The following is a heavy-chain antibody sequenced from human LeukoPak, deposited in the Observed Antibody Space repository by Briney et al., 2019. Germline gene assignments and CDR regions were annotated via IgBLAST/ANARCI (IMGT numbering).Heavy chain of an antibody. CDR1: GFTFSSYW. J-gene: IGHJ4*02. CDR2: IKQDGSEK. D-gene: IGHD3-16*01. CDR3: AREDNMITFGGLDY. V-gene: IGHV3-7*01. Sequence: GGSLRLSCAASGFTFSSYWMSWVRQAPGKGLEWVANIKQDGSEKYYVDSVKGRFTISRDNAKNSLYLQMNGLRAEDTAVYYCAREDNMITFGGLDYWGQGTLVTVSS.